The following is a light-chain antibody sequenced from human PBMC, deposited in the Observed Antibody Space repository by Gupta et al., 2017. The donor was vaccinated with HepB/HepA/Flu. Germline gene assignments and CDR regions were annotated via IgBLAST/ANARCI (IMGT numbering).Light chain of an antibody. CDR1: SSDVGSYNY. V-gene: IGLV2-11*01. J-gene: IGLJ3*02. CDR2: EVS. Sequence: QSPLTQPRSVSESPGQSVTISCTGTSSDVGSYNYVPWYQQHPGEAHKVMIYEVSKRHSGVPDRFSGSKSGNTASLTISGLQAEDEAEYDCCSYAGSYTWVFGGGTKLTVL. CDR3: CSYAGSYTWV.